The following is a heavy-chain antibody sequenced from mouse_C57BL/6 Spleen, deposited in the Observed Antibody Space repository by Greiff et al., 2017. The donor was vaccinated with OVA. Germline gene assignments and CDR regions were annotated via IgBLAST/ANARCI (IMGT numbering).Heavy chain of an antibody. CDR1: GYTFTDYN. Sequence: EVQLQQSGPELVKPGASVKMSCKASGYTFTDYNMHWVKQSHGKSLEWIGYINPNNGGTSYNQKFKGKATLTVNKSSSTAYMELRSLTSEDSAVYYCAREGIYYGYDYYAMDYWGQGTSVTVSS. D-gene: IGHD2-2*01. CDR3: AREGIYYGYDYYAMDY. V-gene: IGHV1-22*01. CDR2: INPNNGGT. J-gene: IGHJ4*01.